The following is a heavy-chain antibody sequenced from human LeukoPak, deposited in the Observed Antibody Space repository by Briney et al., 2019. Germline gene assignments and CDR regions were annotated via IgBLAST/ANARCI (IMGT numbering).Heavy chain of an antibody. CDR2: ISGSGGST. CDR3: AKDRRAGSYDY. V-gene: IGHV3-23*01. J-gene: IGHJ4*02. D-gene: IGHD3-10*01. CDR1: GFTFSSYG. Sequence: GGSLRLSCAASGFTFSSYGMTWVRQAPGKGLEWVSAISGSGGSTYYADSVKGRFTISRDNSKNTLYLQMNSLRAEDTAVYYCAKDRRAGSYDYWGQGTLVTVSS.